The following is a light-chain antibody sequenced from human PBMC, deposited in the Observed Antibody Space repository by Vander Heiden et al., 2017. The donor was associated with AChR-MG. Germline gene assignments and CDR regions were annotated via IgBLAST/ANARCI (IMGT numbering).Light chain of an antibody. J-gene: IGLJ1*01. CDR1: SSDVGGYNY. CDR2: DVT. V-gene: IGLV2-11*01. Sequence: QSALTQPRSVSGSPGQSVTISRTGTSSDVGGYNYVSWYQQHPGNAPKLMIYDVTKRPSGVPDRFSGSKSGNTASLTISGLQAEDEADYYCCSYAGSYTYVLGTGTKVTVL. CDR3: CSYAGSYTYV.